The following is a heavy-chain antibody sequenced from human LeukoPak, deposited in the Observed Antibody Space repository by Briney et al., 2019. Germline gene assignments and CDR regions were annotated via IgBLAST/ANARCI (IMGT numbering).Heavy chain of an antibody. CDR2: ISTSGGAT. D-gene: IGHD2-2*01. J-gene: IGHJ4*02. V-gene: IGHV3-48*03. Sequence: HAGGSLRLSCAASGFSFITYEMNWVRQAPGEGLEWLSYISTSGGATYYADSVKGRFTISRDNAKNSLYLQMNSLRAEDTAVYYCARGYQLPSLEFWGQGALVTVSS. CDR1: GFSFITYE. CDR3: ARGYQLPSLEF.